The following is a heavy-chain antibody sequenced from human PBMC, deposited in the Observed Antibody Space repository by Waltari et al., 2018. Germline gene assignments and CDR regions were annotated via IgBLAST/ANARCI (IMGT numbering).Heavy chain of an antibody. CDR1: GYTFTGYY. CDR3: AWDRVGGAIPSLGY. J-gene: IGHJ4*02. CDR2: FHPNRGAT. D-gene: IGHD2-2*02. V-gene: IGHV1-2*02. Sequence: QVQLVQSGAEVKKPGASVKVSCKASGYTFTGYYMHWVRQAPGQGLGVMGWFHPNRGATSYAQKVQGRVTTTGDATISPAYTELSRLRSDDPAVYYCAWDRVGGAIPSLGYWGQGTLVTVSS.